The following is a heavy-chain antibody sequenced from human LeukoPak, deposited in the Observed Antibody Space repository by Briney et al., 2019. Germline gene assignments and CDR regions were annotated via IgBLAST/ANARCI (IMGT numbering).Heavy chain of an antibody. J-gene: IGHJ4*02. CDR3: ARGPGLAMGKGYFDY. V-gene: IGHV3-48*03. Sequence: GGSLRLSCAASGFTSSSYEMNWVRQAPGKGLEWISYISSSGGTIYYADSVKGRFTVSRDNAKNSLYLQMSSLRTDDTAVYYCARGPGLAMGKGYFDYCGQGTLVTVSS. D-gene: IGHD5-18*01. CDR2: ISSSGGTI. CDR1: GFTSSSYE.